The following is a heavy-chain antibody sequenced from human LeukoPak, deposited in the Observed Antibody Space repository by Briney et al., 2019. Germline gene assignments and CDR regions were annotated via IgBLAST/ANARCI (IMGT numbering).Heavy chain of an antibody. V-gene: IGHV4-39*01. D-gene: IGHD6-19*01. CDR3: ARPRGIAVAGTLYFDY. Sequence: PSETLSLTCTVSGGSISSYYWGWIRQPPGKGLEWIGSIYYSGSTYYNPSLKSRVTISVDTSKNQFSLKLSSVTAADTAVYYCARPRGIAVAGTLYFDYWGQGTLVTVSS. J-gene: IGHJ4*02. CDR2: IYYSGST. CDR1: GGSISSYY.